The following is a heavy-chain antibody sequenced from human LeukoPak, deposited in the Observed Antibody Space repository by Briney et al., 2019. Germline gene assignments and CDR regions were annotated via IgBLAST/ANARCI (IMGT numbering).Heavy chain of an antibody. V-gene: IGHV4-34*01. CDR2: INHSGST. Sequence: SETLSLTCAVYGGSFSGYYWSWIRQPPGKGLEWIGEINHSGSTNYNPSLKSRVTISVDTSKNQFSLKLSSVPAADTAVYYCARAGLLRYFDWSPVYFDYWGQGTLVTVSS. CDR3: ARAGLLRYFDWSPVYFDY. CDR1: GGSFSGYY. D-gene: IGHD3-9*01. J-gene: IGHJ4*02.